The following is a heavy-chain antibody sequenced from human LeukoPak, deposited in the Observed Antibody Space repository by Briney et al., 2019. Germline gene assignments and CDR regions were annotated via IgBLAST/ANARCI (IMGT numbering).Heavy chain of an antibody. CDR2: IYHSGST. CDR3: ARGSGETGTPPLYTDPYYFDY. D-gene: IGHD5-24*01. V-gene: IGHV4-4*02. Sequence: PSETLSLTCAVSGGSISSSNWWSWVRQPPGKGLEWIGEIYHSGSTNYNPSLKSRVTISVDKSKNQFSLKLSSVTAADTAVYYCARGSGETGTPPLYTDPYYFDYWGQGTLVTVSS. CDR1: GGSISSSNW. J-gene: IGHJ4*02.